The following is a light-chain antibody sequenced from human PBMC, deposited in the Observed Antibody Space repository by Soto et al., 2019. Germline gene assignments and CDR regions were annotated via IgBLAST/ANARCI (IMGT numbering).Light chain of an antibody. J-gene: IGLJ1*01. CDR2: GVS. Sequence: LTQPASVSGSPGQSITISCSGTRSDIGSYNYVAWYQQFPGKTPKILVYGVSNRPSGVSSRFSGSKSGNTASLTISGLQAEDEADYYCISYTGSSTSYVFGSGTKVTVL. CDR3: ISYTGSSTSYV. CDR1: RSDIGSYNY. V-gene: IGLV2-14*01.